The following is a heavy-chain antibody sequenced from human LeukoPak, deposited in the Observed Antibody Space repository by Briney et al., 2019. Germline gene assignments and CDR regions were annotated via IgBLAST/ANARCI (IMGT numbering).Heavy chain of an antibody. CDR3: AKVRELVPFFDY. J-gene: IGHJ4*02. D-gene: IGHD6-6*01. Sequence: PGGSLRLSCAASGFTFSSYAMHWVRQAPGKGLEWVAVISYDGSNKYYADSVKGRFTISRDNSKNTLYLQMNSLRAEDTAVYYCAKVRELVPFFDYWGQGTLVTVSS. V-gene: IGHV3-30-3*01. CDR2: ISYDGSNK. CDR1: GFTFSSYA.